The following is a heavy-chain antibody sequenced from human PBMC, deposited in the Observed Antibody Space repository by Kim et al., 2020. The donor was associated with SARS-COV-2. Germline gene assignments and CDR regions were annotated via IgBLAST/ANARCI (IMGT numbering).Heavy chain of an antibody. V-gene: IGHV4-59*13. D-gene: IGHD2-21*01. Sequence: SETLSLTCTVSRGSLRPYYWSWIRQPPGKGLEWIGYIRDTGDTNSNPSLWSRVTISVDRSKNKFSLKLKSVTAADSGVYYCARDGDTDWFDSWGQGTLVTVSS. CDR1: RGSLRPYY. J-gene: IGHJ5*01. CDR3: ARDGDTDWFDS. CDR2: IRDTGDT.